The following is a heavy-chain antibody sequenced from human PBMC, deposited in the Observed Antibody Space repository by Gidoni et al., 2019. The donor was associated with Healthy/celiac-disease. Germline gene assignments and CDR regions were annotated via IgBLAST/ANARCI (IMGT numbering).Heavy chain of an antibody. CDR2: ISWNSGSI. V-gene: IGHV3-9*01. D-gene: IGHD6-6*01. Sequence: EVKLMESGGGLVQRGRSLRLSCAASGFPFADYAMHWVRQAPGKGLEWVSGISWNSGSIGYADSVKGRFTISRDNAKNSLYLQMNSLRAEDTALYYCAKDTLPFSSSSFDYWGQGTLVTVSS. CDR1: GFPFADYA. J-gene: IGHJ4*02. CDR3: AKDTLPFSSSSFDY.